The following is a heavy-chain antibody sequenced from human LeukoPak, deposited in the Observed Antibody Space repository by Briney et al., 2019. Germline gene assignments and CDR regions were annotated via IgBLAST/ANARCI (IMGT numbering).Heavy chain of an antibody. CDR1: GGSISSAGYY. Sequence: PSETLSLTCAVSGGSISSAGYYWSWIRQHPGKGLEWIGYIYYSGSTYYSPSLKSRVIISVDTSKNQFSLKLSSVTAADTAVYYCGRAQQGAAGGRYYYHGVDVWGQGTTVTVSS. J-gene: IGHJ6*02. CDR2: IYYSGST. CDR3: GRAQQGAAGGRYYYHGVDV. V-gene: IGHV4-31*11. D-gene: IGHD6-13*01.